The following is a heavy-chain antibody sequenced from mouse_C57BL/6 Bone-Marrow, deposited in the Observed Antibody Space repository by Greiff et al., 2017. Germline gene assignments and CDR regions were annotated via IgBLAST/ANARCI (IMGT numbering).Heavy chain of an antibody. CDR2: IDPNSGGT. J-gene: IGHJ2*01. CDR3: ARGGLLLRWPYYFDY. V-gene: IGHV1-72*01. Sequence: QVQLQQPGAELVKPGASVKLSCKASGYTFTSYWMHWVKQRPGRGLEWIGRIDPNSGGTKYNEKFKSKATLTVDKPSSTAYMQLSSLTSKDSAVYYCARGGLLLRWPYYFDYWGQGTTLTVSS. CDR1: GYTFTSYW. D-gene: IGHD1-1*01.